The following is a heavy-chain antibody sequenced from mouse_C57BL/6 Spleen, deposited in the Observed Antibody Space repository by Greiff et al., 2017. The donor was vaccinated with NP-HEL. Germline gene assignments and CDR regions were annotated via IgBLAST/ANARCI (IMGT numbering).Heavy chain of an antibody. CDR1: GFTFSSYA. CDR3: ARDRLYDYDVSYAMDY. J-gene: IGHJ4*01. Sequence: DVKLVESGGGLVKPGGSLKLSCAASGFTFSSYAMSWVRQTPEKRLEWVATISDGGSYTYYPDNVKGRFTISRDNAKNNLYLQMSHLKSEDTAMYYCARDRLYDYDVSYAMDYWGQGTSVTVSS. D-gene: IGHD2-4*01. CDR2: ISDGGSYT. V-gene: IGHV5-4*01.